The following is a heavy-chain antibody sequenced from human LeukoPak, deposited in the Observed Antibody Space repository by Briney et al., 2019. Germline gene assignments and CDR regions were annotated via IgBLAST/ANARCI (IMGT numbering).Heavy chain of an antibody. J-gene: IGHJ4*02. CDR3: ARVGDSSGYYLEFDY. D-gene: IGHD3-22*01. CDR2: IYHSGST. CDR1: GGSISSSNW. Sequence: SGTLSLTCAVSGGSISSSNWWSWVRQPPGKGLEWIGEIYHSGSTNYNPSLKSRVTISVDKSKNQFSLKLSSVTAADAAVYYCARVGDSSGYYLEFDYWGQGTLVTVSS. V-gene: IGHV4-4*02.